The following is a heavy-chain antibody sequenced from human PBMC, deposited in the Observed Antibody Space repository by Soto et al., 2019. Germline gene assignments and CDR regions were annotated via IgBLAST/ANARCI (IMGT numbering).Heavy chain of an antibody. CDR3: ARDRVGAIIGGAFDS. D-gene: IGHD1-26*01. J-gene: IGHJ3*02. CDR1: GGTFSSYA. Sequence: QVQLVQSGAEVKKPGSSVKVSCKASGGTFSSYAISWVRQAPGQGLEWMGGIIPIFGTANYAQKFQGRVTITADESTSRAYMELSGLRSEETAVYYCARDRVGAIIGGAFDSWGQATMVTVSS. V-gene: IGHV1-69*01. CDR2: IIPIFGTA.